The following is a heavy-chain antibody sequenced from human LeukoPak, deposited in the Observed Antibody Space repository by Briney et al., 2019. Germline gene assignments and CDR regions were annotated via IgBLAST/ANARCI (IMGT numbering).Heavy chain of an antibody. CDR2: IYTSGST. Sequence: SETLSLTCTVSGGSISSGSYYWSWIRQPAGKGLEWIGRIYTSGSTNYNPSLKSRVTISVDTSKNQFSLKLSSVTAADTAVYYCARVTTGGYYNCWGQGTLVTGSS. CDR3: ARVTTGGYYNC. CDR1: GGSISSGSYY. D-gene: IGHD3-22*01. J-gene: IGHJ4*02. V-gene: IGHV4-61*02.